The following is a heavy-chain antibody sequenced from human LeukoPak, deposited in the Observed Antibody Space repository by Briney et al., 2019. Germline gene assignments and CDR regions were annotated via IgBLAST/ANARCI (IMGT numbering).Heavy chain of an antibody. D-gene: IGHD3-10*01. CDR1: GYTFTGYY. V-gene: IGHV1-2*02. CDR2: INPNSGGT. J-gene: IGHJ4*02. Sequence: ASVKVSCKASGYTFTGYYMHWVRQAPGQGLEWMGWINPNSGGTNYAQKFQGRVTMTRDTSISTAYMELSRLRSDDTAVYYCARDVLLWFGELPARTYYFDYWGQGTLVTVSS. CDR3: ARDVLLWFGELPARTYYFDY.